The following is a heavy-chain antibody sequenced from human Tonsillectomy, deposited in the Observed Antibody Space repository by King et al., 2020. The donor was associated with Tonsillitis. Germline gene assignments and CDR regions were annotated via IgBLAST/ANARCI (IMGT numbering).Heavy chain of an antibody. J-gene: IGHJ1*01. Sequence: QVQLQQWGAGLLKPSETLSLTCGVYGGSLSGYYWSWIRQPPGKGLEWIGEINHSGSTNYNPSLKSRVYVSVDTSKNQFSLKMRYVSAADTAVYYCARGGSNSWHDPIFFQYWGQGTLVTVSS. V-gene: IGHV4-34*01. CDR1: GGSLSGYY. CDR3: ARGGSNSWHDPIFFQY. CDR2: INHSGST. D-gene: IGHD6-13*01.